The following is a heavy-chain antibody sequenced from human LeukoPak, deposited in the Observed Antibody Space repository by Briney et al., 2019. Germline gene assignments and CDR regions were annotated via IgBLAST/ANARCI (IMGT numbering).Heavy chain of an antibody. V-gene: IGHV4-31*03. CDR3: ARSDSSGYYSDY. D-gene: IGHD3-22*01. CDR2: IYYSGST. CDR1: GGSISSGGYY. J-gene: IGHJ4*02. Sequence: SETLSLTCTVSGGSISSGGYYWSWIRRHPGKGLEWIGYIYYSGSTYYNPSLKSRVTISVDTSKNQFSLKLSSVTAADTAVYYCARSDSSGYYSDYWGQGTLVTVSS.